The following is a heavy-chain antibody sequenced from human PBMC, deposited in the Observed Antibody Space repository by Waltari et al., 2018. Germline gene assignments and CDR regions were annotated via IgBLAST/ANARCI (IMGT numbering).Heavy chain of an antibody. CDR3: ARDPLRFLEGSDAFDI. J-gene: IGHJ3*02. V-gene: IGHV4-59*11. CDR2: IYYSGST. CDR1: GYSISSHY. Sequence: QVQLQESGPGLVKPSETLSLTCAVPGYSISSHYWSWIRQPPGKGLEWTGYIYYSGSTNHSPSNKNRVTITVDTSKNQSSLKLSSVTAADTAVYYCARDPLRFLEGSDAFDIWGQGTMVTVSS. D-gene: IGHD3-3*01.